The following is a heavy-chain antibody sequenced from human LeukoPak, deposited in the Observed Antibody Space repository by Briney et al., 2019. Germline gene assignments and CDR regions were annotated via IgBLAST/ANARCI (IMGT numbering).Heavy chain of an antibody. J-gene: IGHJ4*02. CDR2: IHGSGGVT. V-gene: IGHV3-21*01. D-gene: IGHD3-16*01. CDR3: ARKGLGDY. CDR1: AISFSSYA. Sequence: PGGSLRLSCTASAISFSSYAMTWLRQAPGKGLEWVSAIHGSGGVTYYADSVKGRFTISRDNAKNSLYLQMNSLRADDTAVYYCARKGLGDYWGQGTLVTVSS.